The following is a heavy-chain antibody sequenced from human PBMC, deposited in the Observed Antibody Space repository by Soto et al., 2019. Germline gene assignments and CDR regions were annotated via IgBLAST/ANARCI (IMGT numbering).Heavy chain of an antibody. V-gene: IGHV4-59*12. CDR2: VYCSGTT. Sequence: PSETLSLTCTVSGGSLSNYYWSWIRQPPGKGLEWIGYVYCSGTTSYNPSLKSRVTISLDTSKNQFSLKLSSVTAADTAVYYCARDGYNREIDQWGQGTLVTVSS. CDR3: ARDGYNREIDQ. J-gene: IGHJ4*02. CDR1: GGSLSNYY. D-gene: IGHD5-12*01.